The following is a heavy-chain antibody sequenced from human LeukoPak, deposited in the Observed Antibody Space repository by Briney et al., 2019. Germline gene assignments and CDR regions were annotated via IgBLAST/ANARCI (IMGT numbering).Heavy chain of an antibody. CDR3: AKDRTSCYAGCYYYGMDV. CDR1: GFTFSSYA. CDR2: ISGSGGST. Sequence: GGSLRLSCAASGFTFSSYAMSWVRQAPGKGLEWGSAISGSGGSTYYADSVKGRFTISRDNSKNTLYLQMNSLRAEDTAVYYCAKDRTSCYAGCYYYGMDVWGKGTTVTVSS. D-gene: IGHD2-2*01. J-gene: IGHJ6*04. V-gene: IGHV3-23*01.